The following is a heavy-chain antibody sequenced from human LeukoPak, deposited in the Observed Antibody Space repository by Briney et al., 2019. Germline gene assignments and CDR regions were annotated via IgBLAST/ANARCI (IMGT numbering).Heavy chain of an antibody. CDR3: AGDGAWVAAGNEGHY. CDR2: IIPIFGTA. V-gene: IGHV1-69*01. Sequence: SVKVSCKASGGTFSSYAVSWVRQAPGQGLEWMGGIIPIFGTANYAQKFQGRVTITADESTSTAYMELSSLRSEDTAVYYCAGDGAWVAAGNEGHYWGQGTLVTVSS. CDR1: GGTFSSYA. J-gene: IGHJ4*02. D-gene: IGHD6-13*01.